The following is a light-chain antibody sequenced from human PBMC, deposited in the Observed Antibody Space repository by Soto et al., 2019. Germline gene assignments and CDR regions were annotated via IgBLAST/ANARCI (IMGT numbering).Light chain of an antibody. V-gene: IGKV1-33*01. J-gene: IGKJ5*01. Sequence: DIRITQSPPCVSSWVLDRVTITCQASQNINNYLNWYQQKPGRAPKLLIYDASNLEAGVPSRFRGSGSGTDFTFTISRLQPEDIATYYCQQYENLPTFGQGTRLEIK. CDR2: DAS. CDR3: QQYENLPT. CDR1: QNINNY.